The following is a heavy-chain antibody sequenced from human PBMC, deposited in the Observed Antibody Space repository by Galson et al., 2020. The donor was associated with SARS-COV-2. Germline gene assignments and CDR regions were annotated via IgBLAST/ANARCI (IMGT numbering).Heavy chain of an antibody. D-gene: IGHD3-10*01. CDR1: GGSISSGGFA. CDR2: IYHSGTT. CDR3: ARAYGSGSYYNSGPRDYFDY. Sequence: ASETLSLTCAVSGGSISSGGFAWSWIRQPPGKGLEWLGYIYHSGTTYYNPSLESRVIISIDRSKNQFSLNLNSVTAADTAVYYCARAYGSGSYYNSGPRDYFDYWGQGTLVTVSS. V-gene: IGHV4-30-2*01. J-gene: IGHJ4*02.